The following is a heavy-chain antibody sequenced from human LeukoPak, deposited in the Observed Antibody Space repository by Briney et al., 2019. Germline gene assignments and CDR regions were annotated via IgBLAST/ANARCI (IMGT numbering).Heavy chain of an antibody. CDR1: GFSFSSYS. V-gene: IGHV3-48*04. Sequence: GGSLRLSCAASGFSFSSYSMTWVRQAPGKGLEWVSYISSSSSTIYYADSVKGRFTISRDNAKNSLYLQMNSLRAEDTAVYYCARDILTGSQSRFQHWGQGTLVTVSS. D-gene: IGHD3-9*01. J-gene: IGHJ1*01. CDR3: ARDILTGSQSRFQH. CDR2: ISSSSSTI.